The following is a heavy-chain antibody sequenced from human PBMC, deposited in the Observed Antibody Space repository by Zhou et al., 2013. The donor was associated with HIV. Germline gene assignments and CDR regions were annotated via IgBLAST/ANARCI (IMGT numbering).Heavy chain of an antibody. CDR2: IIPILRTG. J-gene: IGHJ5*02. V-gene: IGHV1-69*11. D-gene: IGHD1-26*01. CDR1: GGTFDTYS. Sequence: QVQLVQSGAEVKKPGSSVKVSCKASGGTFDTYSISWVRQAPGQGLEWIGGIIPILRTGSYAQRFQGRVTITADSSASTIFMELSSLRSEDTAVYYCAREDVEVPPVEERNGWFDPWGQGTLVTVSS. CDR3: AREDVEVPPVEERNGWFDP.